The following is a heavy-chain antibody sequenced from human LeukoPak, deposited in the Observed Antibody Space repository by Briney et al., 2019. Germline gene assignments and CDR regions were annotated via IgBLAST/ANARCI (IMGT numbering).Heavy chain of an antibody. CDR3: ARGAVVTAIRLGAFDI. V-gene: IGHV1-69*13. CDR2: IIPIFGTA. CDR1: GGTFSSYA. D-gene: IGHD2-21*02. J-gene: IGHJ3*02. Sequence: GASVKVSCKASGGTFSSYAISWVRQAPGQGLEWIGGIIPIFGTANYAQKFQGRVTITADESTSTAYMELSSLRSEDTAVHYCARGAVVTAIRLGAFDIWGQGTMVTVSS.